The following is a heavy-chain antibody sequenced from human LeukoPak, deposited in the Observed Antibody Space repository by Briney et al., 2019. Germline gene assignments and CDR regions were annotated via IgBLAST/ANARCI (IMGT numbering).Heavy chain of an antibody. Sequence: GGSLRLSCAASGFTVSSNYMSWVRQAPGKGLEWVSIIYSGGSKLYADSVKGRFTIYRDNSKNKRDLQMNRLSPEDAAVYYCAKAPVTTCRGAFCYPFDYWGRGTLVTVSS. J-gene: IGHJ4*02. D-gene: IGHD2-15*01. CDR3: AKAPVTTCRGAFCYPFDY. CDR2: IYSGGSK. V-gene: IGHV3-53*01. CDR1: GFTVSSNY.